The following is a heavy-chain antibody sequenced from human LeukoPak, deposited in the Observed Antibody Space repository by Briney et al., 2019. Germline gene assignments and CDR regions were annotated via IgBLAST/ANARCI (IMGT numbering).Heavy chain of an antibody. CDR1: GGSISSYY. J-gene: IGHJ4*02. CDR3: AAATYYYGSGSSLGD. V-gene: IGHV4-59*08. D-gene: IGHD3-10*01. Sequence: PSETPSLTCTVPGGSISSYYWSWIRQPPGKGLEWIGCIYYSGSTNYNPSLKSRVTISVDTSKNQFSLKLSSVTAADTAVYYCAAATYYYGSGSSLGDWGQGTLVTVSS. CDR2: IYYSGST.